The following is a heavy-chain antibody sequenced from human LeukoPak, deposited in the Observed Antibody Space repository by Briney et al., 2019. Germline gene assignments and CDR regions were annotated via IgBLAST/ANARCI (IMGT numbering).Heavy chain of an antibody. CDR2: TYYSGST. CDR1: GGSISSSSYY. J-gene: IGHJ4*02. V-gene: IGHV4-39*01. Sequence: SETLSLTCTVSGGSISSSSYYWGWIRQPPGKGLEWIGSTYYSGSTYYNPSLKSRVTISVDTSKNQFSLKLSSVTAADTAVYYCARISWFGESRIKSYYFDYWGQGTLVTVSS. CDR3: ARISWFGESRIKSYYFDY. D-gene: IGHD3-10*01.